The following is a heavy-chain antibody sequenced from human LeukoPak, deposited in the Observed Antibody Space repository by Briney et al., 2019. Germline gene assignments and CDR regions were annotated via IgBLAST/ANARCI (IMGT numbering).Heavy chain of an antibody. V-gene: IGHV1-8*03. CDR1: GYTFTSYD. J-gene: IGHJ4*02. D-gene: IGHD3-22*01. CDR2: MNPNSGNT. Sequence: ASVKVSCKASGYTFTSYDINWVRQATGQGLEWMGWMNPNSGNTGYAQKFQGRVTITRNTSISTAYMELSSLRSEDTAVYYCARGPYYYGSSGYGRGFDYWGQGTLVTVSS. CDR3: ARGPYYYGSSGYGRGFDY.